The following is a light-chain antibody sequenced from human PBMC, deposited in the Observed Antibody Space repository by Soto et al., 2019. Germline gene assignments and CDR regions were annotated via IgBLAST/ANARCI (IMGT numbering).Light chain of an antibody. CDR2: DAS. V-gene: IGKV3-11*01. Sequence: EIVLTQSPATLSLSPGERATLSCRASQSVSSYLAWYQQKPGQAPRLLIYDASNRATGIPARFSGGGSGTDFTLTISSLEPEDFAVYYCQQRTNWPLPFGGGTKVEIK. CDR3: QQRTNWPLP. J-gene: IGKJ4*01. CDR1: QSVSSY.